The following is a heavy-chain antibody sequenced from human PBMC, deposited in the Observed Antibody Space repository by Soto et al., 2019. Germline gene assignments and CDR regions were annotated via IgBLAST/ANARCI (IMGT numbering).Heavy chain of an antibody. V-gene: IGHV4-59*01. CDR3: ARGIEAAGTRWFDP. J-gene: IGHJ5*02. CDR2: IYYSGST. Sequence: XATLSLTFTVSGGSISSYYWSWIRQPPGKGLEWIGYIYYSGSTNYNPSLKSRVTISVDTSKNQFSLKLSSVTAADTAVYYCARGIEAAGTRWFDPWGQGTLVTVSS. CDR1: GGSISSYY. D-gene: IGHD6-13*01.